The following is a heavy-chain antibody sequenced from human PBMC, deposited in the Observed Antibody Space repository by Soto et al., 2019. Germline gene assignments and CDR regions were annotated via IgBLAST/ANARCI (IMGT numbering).Heavy chain of an antibody. V-gene: IGHV3-74*01. D-gene: IGHD1-7*01. J-gene: IGHJ5*02. CDR3: GPRWNSDNWFDP. CDR1: GFTFDNSY. Sequence: EVQLVESGGGLVQPGGSLRLSCAASGFTFDNSYMPWVRQAPGKGLIWVARVSPDGASTWYAGSVRGRFTISRDNTKNTLYLQMNSLRAEDTAMYYSGPRWNSDNWFDPWGQGTLVTVSS. CDR2: VSPDGAST.